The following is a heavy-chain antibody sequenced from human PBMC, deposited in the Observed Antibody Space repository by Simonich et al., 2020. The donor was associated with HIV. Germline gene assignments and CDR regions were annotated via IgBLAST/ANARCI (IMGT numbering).Heavy chain of an antibody. CDR2: INPNSGGT. D-gene: IGHD1-7*01. V-gene: IGHV1-2*02. Sequence: QVQLVQSGAEVKKPGASVKVSCKASGYTFTGYYMHWVRQAPGQGLEWMGWINPNSGGTNYAQKFQGRVTMTRDTSIRTAYMELSRLRSDDTALDYCARGLSTGTYYFDYWGQGTLVTVSS. J-gene: IGHJ4*02. CDR3: ARGLSTGTYYFDY. CDR1: GYTFTGYY.